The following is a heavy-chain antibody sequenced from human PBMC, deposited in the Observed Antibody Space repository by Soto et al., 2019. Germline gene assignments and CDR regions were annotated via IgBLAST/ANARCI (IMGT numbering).Heavy chain of an antibody. CDR2: INHSGST. CDR3: ARVLYSSSSRDWFDP. V-gene: IGHV4-34*01. D-gene: IGHD6-6*01. J-gene: IGHJ5*02. Sequence: KASETLSLTCAVYGGSFSGYYWSWIRQPPGKGLEWIGEINHSGSTNYNPSLKSRVTISVDTSKNQFSLKLSSVTAADTAVYYCARVLYSSSSRDWFDPWGQGTLVTVSS. CDR1: GGSFSGYY.